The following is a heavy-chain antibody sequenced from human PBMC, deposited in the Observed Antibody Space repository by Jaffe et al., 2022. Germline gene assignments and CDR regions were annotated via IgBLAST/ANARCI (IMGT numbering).Heavy chain of an antibody. J-gene: IGHJ4*02. Sequence: QVQLQESGPGLVKPSETLSLTCAVSGYSISSGYYWGWIRQPPGKGLEWIGSIYHSGSTYYNPSLKSRVTISVDTSKNQFSLKLSSVTAADTAVYYCAHVLWFGELLPSEAYFDYWGQGTLVTVSS. CDR1: GYSISSGYY. V-gene: IGHV4-38-2*01. D-gene: IGHD3-10*01. CDR2: IYHSGST. CDR3: AHVLWFGELLPSEAYFDY.